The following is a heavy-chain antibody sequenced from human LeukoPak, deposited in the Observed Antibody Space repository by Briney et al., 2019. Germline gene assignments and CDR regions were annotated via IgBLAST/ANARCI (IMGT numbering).Heavy chain of an antibody. CDR2: ISPYNGDK. CDR1: DYDFTSVG. D-gene: IGHD6-19*01. Sequence: GASVKVSCKASDYDFTSVGITWVRQAPGQGLEWMGWISPYNGDKRYVQKLQGRVTMTTDTSTSTAYMELRSLRFDDTAVYYCARAGSGSGWYFDYWGQGTLVTVSS. V-gene: IGHV1-18*01. CDR3: ARAGSGSGWYFDY. J-gene: IGHJ4*02.